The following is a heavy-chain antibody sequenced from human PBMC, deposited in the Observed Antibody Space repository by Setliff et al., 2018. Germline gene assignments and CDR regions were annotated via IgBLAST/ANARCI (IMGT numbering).Heavy chain of an antibody. J-gene: IGHJ5*02. Sequence: LRLSCAASGFTFHDHYMSWIRQTPGKGLEWLCYISADDXSILYADSXXGRFTISRDNAKNSLSLQMNGLRAEDTSVYYCGRDVFDFRTGQGGPWGQGTRVTVSS. V-gene: IGHV3-11*04. D-gene: IGHD3-3*01. CDR2: ISADDXSI. CDR3: GRDVFDFRTGQGGP. CDR1: GFTFHDHY.